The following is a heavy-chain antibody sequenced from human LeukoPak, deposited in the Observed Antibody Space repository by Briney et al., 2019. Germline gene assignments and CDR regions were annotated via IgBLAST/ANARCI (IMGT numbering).Heavy chain of an antibody. J-gene: IGHJ4*02. V-gene: IGHV4-59*08. Sequence: SETLSLTCTVSGGSISSYYWSWIRQPPGKGLEWIGYIYYSGSTNYNPSLKSRVTISVDTSKNQFSLKLSSVTAADTAVYYCARLPGSYYDILTGYGPLGYFDYWGQGTLVTVSS. CDR3: ARLPGSYYDILTGYGPLGYFDY. CDR2: IYYSGST. CDR1: GGSISSYY. D-gene: IGHD3-9*01.